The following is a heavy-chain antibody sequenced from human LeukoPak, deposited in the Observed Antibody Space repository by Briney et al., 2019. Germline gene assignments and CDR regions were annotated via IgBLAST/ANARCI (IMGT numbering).Heavy chain of an antibody. J-gene: IGHJ4*02. V-gene: IGHV4-61*02. Sequence: SETLSLTCTVSGGSISSGSYYWSWIRQPAGKGLEWIGRIYTSGSTNYNPSLKSRVTISVDTSKNQFSLKLSSVTAADTAVYYCARRYGSGSSGTFDYWGQGTLVTVS. CDR2: IYTSGST. CDR1: GGSISSGSYY. D-gene: IGHD3-10*01. CDR3: ARRYGSGSSGTFDY.